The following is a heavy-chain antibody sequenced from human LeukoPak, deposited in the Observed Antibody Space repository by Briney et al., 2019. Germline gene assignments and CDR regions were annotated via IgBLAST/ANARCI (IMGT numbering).Heavy chain of an antibody. J-gene: IGHJ4*02. CDR3: ARAIEIVGATGGYFDY. CDR1: GYTFTSYG. CDR2: ISAYNGNT. Sequence: GASVKVSCKASGYTFTSYGISWVRQAPGQGLEWMGWISAYNGNTNYAQKLQGRVTMTTDTSTSTAYMELRSLRSDDTAVYYCARAIEIVGATGGYFDYWGQGTLVTVSS. D-gene: IGHD1-26*01. V-gene: IGHV1-18*01.